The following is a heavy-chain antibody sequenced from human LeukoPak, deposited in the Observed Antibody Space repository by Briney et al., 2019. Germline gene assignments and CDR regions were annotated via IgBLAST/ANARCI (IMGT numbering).Heavy chain of an antibody. V-gene: IGHV3-15*01. CDR1: LFTSSNAC. Sequence: GGSLRLSCAASLFTSSNACMSCGRQAPGKGLECGVRIKSKTDGGTTDYAAPVKSRFTISRDDSKHPLYMQMNSLKTEDTAVYYCTTEAMFDYWGQGTLVTVSS. CDR3: TTEAMFDY. J-gene: IGHJ4*02. CDR2: IKSKTDGGTT.